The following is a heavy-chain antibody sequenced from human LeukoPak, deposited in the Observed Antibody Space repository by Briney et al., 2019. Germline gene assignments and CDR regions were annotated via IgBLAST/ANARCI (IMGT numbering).Heavy chain of an antibody. D-gene: IGHD1-26*01. V-gene: IGHV4-38-2*01. CDR3: ARVRGGSYEDY. CDR1: GYSISSGYY. Sequence: SETLSLTCAVSGYSISSGYYWGWIRQPSGKGLEWIGSIYHSGSTYYNPSLKSRVTISVDTSKNQFSLKLSSVTAADTAVYYCARVRGGSYEDYWGQGTLVTVSS. CDR2: IYHSGST. J-gene: IGHJ4*02.